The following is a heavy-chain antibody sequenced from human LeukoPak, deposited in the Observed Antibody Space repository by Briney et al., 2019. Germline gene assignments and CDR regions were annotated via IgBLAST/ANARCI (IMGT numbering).Heavy chain of an antibody. Sequence: ASVKVSCKASGYTFSSYDINWVRQATGQGLEWMGWMNPNSGNTGYAQKFQGRVSMTSNISISTAYMELSSLSSEDTAVYYCARTLGIAAAGRIEFDYWGQGTLVTVSS. CDR3: ARTLGIAAAGRIEFDY. J-gene: IGHJ4*02. CDR1: GYTFSSYD. D-gene: IGHD6-13*01. V-gene: IGHV1-8*01. CDR2: MNPNSGNT.